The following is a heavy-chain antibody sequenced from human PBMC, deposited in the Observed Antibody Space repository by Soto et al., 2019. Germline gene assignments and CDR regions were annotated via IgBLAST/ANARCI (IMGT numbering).Heavy chain of an antibody. Sequence: AAVKVSCKASGYTFTSYGISWVRQAPGQGLEWMGWISAYNGNTNYAQKLQGRVTMTTDTSTSTAYMELRSLRSDDTAVYYCARGGQQLNFYYYYYGMDVWGQGTTVTV. CDR1: GYTFTSYG. D-gene: IGHD6-13*01. J-gene: IGHJ6*02. CDR2: ISAYNGNT. CDR3: ARGGQQLNFYYYYYGMDV. V-gene: IGHV1-18*01.